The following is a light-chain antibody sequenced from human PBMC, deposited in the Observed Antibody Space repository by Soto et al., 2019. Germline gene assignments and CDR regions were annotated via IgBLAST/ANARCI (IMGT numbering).Light chain of an antibody. Sequence: EVVMTQSPVNLSVSPGERATLSCRASQSVSTHLAWYQQKPGQAPKLLIYAASTRVTGISARFSGSGSGTEFSLTISSLQSEDFGIYYCLQYNDWPVYTFGQGTKWIS. CDR1: QSVSTH. J-gene: IGKJ2*01. CDR2: AAS. V-gene: IGKV3-15*01. CDR3: LQYNDWPVYT.